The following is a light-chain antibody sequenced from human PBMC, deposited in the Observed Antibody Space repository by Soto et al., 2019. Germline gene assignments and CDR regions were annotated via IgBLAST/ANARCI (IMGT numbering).Light chain of an antibody. CDR2: EVS. V-gene: IGLV2-23*02. Sequence: QSALTQPASVSGTPGQSITISCTGSNSDVGIYDFVSWYQHHPGRAPKLIVSEVSHRPSGVSNRFSGSKSGDTASLTISGLQTEDEGDYYCCSYAGRDTHVLFGGGTKVTVL. CDR1: NSDVGIYDF. CDR3: CSYAGRDTHVL. J-gene: IGLJ2*01.